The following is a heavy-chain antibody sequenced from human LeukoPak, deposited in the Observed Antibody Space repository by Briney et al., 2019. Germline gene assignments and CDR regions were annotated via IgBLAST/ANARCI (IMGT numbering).Heavy chain of an antibody. CDR3: ARENYGTLKY. CDR2: IYSGGTT. Sequence: GGSLRLSCAASGFTFSSYAMHWVRQAPGKGLEWVAVIYSGGTTYYADSVKGRFTISRDNSKNTLYLQMNSLRAEDTAVYYCARENYGTLKYWGQGTLVTVPS. CDR1: GFTFSSYA. D-gene: IGHD3-10*01. J-gene: IGHJ4*02. V-gene: IGHV3-53*01.